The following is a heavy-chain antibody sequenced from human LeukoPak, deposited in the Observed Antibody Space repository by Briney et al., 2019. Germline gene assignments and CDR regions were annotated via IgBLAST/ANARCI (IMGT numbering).Heavy chain of an antibody. V-gene: IGHV4-34*01. D-gene: IGHD2-2*01. CDR1: GRSFSDYY. Sequence: PSDPLSLPCAVYGRSFSDYYWHGLRQPPGKGLEWMREIKYSGSTNYNPSLKSRVIISVDTSKNQFSLKLSSVTAADTAVYYCAREYCTSTSCYGYFDYWGQGTLVTVSS. J-gene: IGHJ4*02. CDR2: IKYSGST. CDR3: AREYCTSTSCYGYFDY.